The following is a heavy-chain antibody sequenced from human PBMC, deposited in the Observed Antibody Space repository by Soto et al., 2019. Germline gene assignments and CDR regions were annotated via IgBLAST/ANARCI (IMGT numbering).Heavy chain of an antibody. CDR2: ISYDGSNK. Sequence: AGGSLRLSCAASGFTFSSYAMHWVRQAPGKGLEWVAVISYDGSNKYYADSVKGRFTISRDNSKNTLYLQMNSLRAEDTAVYYCARDGSQRTYYYGSGSYARAFLFYWGQGTLVTVSS. CDR3: ARDGSQRTYYYGSGSYARAFLFY. CDR1: GFTFSSYA. J-gene: IGHJ4*02. D-gene: IGHD3-10*01. V-gene: IGHV3-30-3*01.